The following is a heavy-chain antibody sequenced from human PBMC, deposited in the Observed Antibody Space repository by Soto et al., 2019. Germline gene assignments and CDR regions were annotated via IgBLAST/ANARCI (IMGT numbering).Heavy chain of an antibody. CDR3: ATSVPAAIN. Sequence: PGXSLRLSCAASGFTFSSYSLNWFRQAPGKGLEWVSSISSSSSYIYYADSVKGRFTISRDNAKNSLYLQMNGLRAEDTAVYYCATSVPAAINWGQGTLVTVSS. V-gene: IGHV3-21*01. D-gene: IGHD2-2*01. CDR1: GFTFSSYS. J-gene: IGHJ4*02. CDR2: ISSSSSYI.